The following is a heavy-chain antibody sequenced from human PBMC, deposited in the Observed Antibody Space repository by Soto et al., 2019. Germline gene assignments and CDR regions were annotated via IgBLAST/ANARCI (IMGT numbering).Heavy chain of an antibody. J-gene: IGHJ6*02. CDR2: ISAYNGNT. Sequence: QVQLVQSGAEVKKPGASVKVSCKASGYTFTSYGISWVRQAPGQGLEWMGWISAYNGNTNYAQKLQGRVTMTTDTSTSTDYMELRSLRSDDTAVYYCARDKGASLGELSLVSGYYYGMDVWGQGTTVTVSS. V-gene: IGHV1-18*01. D-gene: IGHD3-16*02. CDR1: GYTFTSYG. CDR3: ARDKGASLGELSLVSGYYYGMDV.